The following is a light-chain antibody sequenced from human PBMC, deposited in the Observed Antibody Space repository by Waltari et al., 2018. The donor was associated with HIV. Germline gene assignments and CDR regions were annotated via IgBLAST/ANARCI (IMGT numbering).Light chain of an antibody. V-gene: IGLV1-51*01. CDR3: GTWDSSLSAV. Sequence: QSVLTQPPSVSAAPGQRVTISFSGSSSNIGNNYVSWSQHLPGAAPKLLIYDNNKRPSGIPDRFSGSKSGTSATLVITGLQTGDEADYYCGTWDSSLSAVFGGGTKLTVL. J-gene: IGLJ3*02. CDR1: SSNIGNNY. CDR2: DNN.